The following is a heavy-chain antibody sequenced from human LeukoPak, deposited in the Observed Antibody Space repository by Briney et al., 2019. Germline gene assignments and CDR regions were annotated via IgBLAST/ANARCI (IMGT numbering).Heavy chain of an antibody. CDR1: GYRFTGYY. J-gene: IGHJ4*02. CDR3: ARDVGFRMVRGVMSDY. CDR2: INPNSGGT. V-gene: IGHV1-2*02. D-gene: IGHD3-10*01. Sequence: ASVKVSCKASGYRFTGYYMHWVRQAPGQGLEWMGWINPNSGGTNYAQKFQGRVTMTRDTSISTAYMELSRLRSDDTAVYYCARDVGFRMVRGVMSDYWGQGTLVTVSS.